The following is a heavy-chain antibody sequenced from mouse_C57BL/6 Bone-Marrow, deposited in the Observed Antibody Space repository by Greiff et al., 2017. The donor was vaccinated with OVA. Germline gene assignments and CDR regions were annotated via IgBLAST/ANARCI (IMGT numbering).Heavy chain of an antibody. CDR1: GYTFTSYW. CDR2: IHPNGGST. Sequence: QVQLKQSGAELVKPGASVKLSCKASGYTFTSYWMHWVKQRPGQGLEWIGMIHPNGGSTNYNEKFKSKATLTVDKSSSTAYMPLRSLTSEDSAVYYCASLLRRNYWGQGTTLTVSS. V-gene: IGHV1-64*01. CDR3: ASLLRRNY. D-gene: IGHD1-1*01. J-gene: IGHJ2*01.